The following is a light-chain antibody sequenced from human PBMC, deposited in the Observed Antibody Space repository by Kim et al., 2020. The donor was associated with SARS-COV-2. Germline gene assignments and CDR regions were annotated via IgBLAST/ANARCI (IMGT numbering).Light chain of an antibody. J-gene: IGLJ2*01. CDR2: QDT. V-gene: IGLV3-1*01. Sequence: VSPGPMTRITCSGDKLGDKYSCWYQKKQGQSPVLVIYQDTKRHSGIPERFSGSNSGNTATLTISGTQAMDEADYYCQTWDSTSVVFGGGTQLTVL. CDR3: QTWDSTSVV. CDR1: KLGDKY.